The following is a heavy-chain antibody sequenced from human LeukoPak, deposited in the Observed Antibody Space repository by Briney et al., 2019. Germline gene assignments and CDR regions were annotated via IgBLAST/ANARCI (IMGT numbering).Heavy chain of an antibody. V-gene: IGHV3-21*01. CDR3: AKGWSGSYYGDRYFDY. CDR2: ISSSSSYI. CDR1: GFTFSSYS. J-gene: IGHJ4*02. Sequence: GGSLRLSYAASGFTFSSYSMNWVRQAPGKGLEWVSSISSSSSYIYYADSVKGRFTISRDNAKNSLYLQMNSLRAEDTAVYYCAKGWSGSYYGDRYFDYWGQGTLVTVSS. D-gene: IGHD1-26*01.